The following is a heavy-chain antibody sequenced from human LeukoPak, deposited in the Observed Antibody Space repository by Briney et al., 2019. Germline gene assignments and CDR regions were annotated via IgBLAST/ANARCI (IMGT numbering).Heavy chain of an antibody. D-gene: IGHD3-10*01. CDR2: INPNSGGT. Sequence: GASVKVSCKASGYTFTGYYMHWVRQAPGQGLEWMGWINPNSGGTNYAQKFQGRVTMTRDTSISTAYMELSRLRSDDTAVYYCARDIVRGVISHFDPWGQGTLVTVSS. V-gene: IGHV1-2*02. J-gene: IGHJ5*02. CDR3: ARDIVRGVISHFDP. CDR1: GYTFTGYY.